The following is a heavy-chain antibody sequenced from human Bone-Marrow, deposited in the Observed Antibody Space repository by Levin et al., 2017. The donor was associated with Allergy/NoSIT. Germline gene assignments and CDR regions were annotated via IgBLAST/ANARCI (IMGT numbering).Heavy chain of an antibody. Sequence: GGSLRLSCVASGFTFSNYAMNWVRQAPGKGLEWVSSIIGSGGSTSYADSVRGRFTISRDNSKNTLYLQMNSLRVEDTAIFYCANDQVGPNDEDAFDIWGQGTLVTVSS. CDR3: ANDQVGPNDEDAFDI. CDR2: IIGSGGST. J-gene: IGHJ3*02. CDR1: GFTFSNYA. D-gene: IGHD1-26*01. V-gene: IGHV3-23*01.